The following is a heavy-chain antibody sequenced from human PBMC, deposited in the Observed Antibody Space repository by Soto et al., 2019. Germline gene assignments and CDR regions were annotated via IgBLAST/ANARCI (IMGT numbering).Heavy chain of an antibody. D-gene: IGHD1-26*01. J-gene: IGHJ4*02. CDR2: ISYDGGNK. Sequence: GGTLRLSCAGSGFNFSTYGMHWVRQAPGKGLEWVAVISYDGGNKYYADSVKGRFTISRDNSKNTLDLQMNSLRAEDTAVYYCARGLWDSPSFIFDSWGQGKLVTVSS. CDR3: ARGLWDSPSFIFDS. CDR1: GFNFSTYG. V-gene: IGHV3-30*03.